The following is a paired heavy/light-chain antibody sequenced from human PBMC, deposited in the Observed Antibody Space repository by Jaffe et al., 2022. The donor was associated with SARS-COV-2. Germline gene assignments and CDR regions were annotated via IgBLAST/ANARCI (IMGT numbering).Heavy chain of an antibody. Sequence: QVHLVQSGAEVKKPGAAVMVSCKASGYTFISYAMHWVRQAPGQRLEWMGWINTGNGKTKYSQKFQGRVTITRDTSASIAYMELTSLRSEDTAVYYCARDREYSSPASRMDVWGQGTTVTVSS. V-gene: IGHV1-3*04. CDR3: ARDREYSSPASRMDV. CDR2: INTGNGKT. D-gene: IGHD6-6*01. CDR1: GYTFISYA. J-gene: IGHJ6*02.
Light chain of an antibody. CDR3: QAWDSSTASVV. CDR1: KLGDKF. CDR2: QDN. J-gene: IGLJ3*02. Sequence: SHELTQPPSVSVSPGQTASITCSGHKLGDKFACWYQQKPGQSPVLVIYQDNRRPSGIPERFSGSNSGNTATLTISGTQAMDEADYYCQAWDSSTASVVFGGGTKLTVL. V-gene: IGLV3-1*01.